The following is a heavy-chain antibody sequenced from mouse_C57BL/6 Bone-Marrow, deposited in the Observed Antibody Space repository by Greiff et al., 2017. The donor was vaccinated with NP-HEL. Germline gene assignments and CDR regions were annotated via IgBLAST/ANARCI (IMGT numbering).Heavy chain of an antibody. D-gene: IGHD2-4*01. Sequence: QVQLKQSGAELVMPGASVKLSCKASGYTFTSYWMHWVKQRPGQGLEWIGEIDPSDSYTNYNQKFKGKSTLTVDKSSSTAYMQLSSLTSEDSAVYYCAREGDYDYDSYYFDYWGQGTTLTVSS. CDR1: GYTFTSYW. CDR2: IDPSDSYT. J-gene: IGHJ2*01. CDR3: AREGDYDYDSYYFDY. V-gene: IGHV1-69*01.